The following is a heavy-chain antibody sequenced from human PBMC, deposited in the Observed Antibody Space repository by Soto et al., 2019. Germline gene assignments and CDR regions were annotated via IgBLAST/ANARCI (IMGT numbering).Heavy chain of an antibody. CDR1: GVSISSSQW. CDR3: GRTKDYFYGVDV. CDR2: IYHNERT. J-gene: IGHJ6*02. Sequence: QVQLQESGPGLVKPSGTLSLTCAVSGVSISSSQWWSWVRQPPGKGLEWIGEIYHNERTNYNPSLKGRLHLSLDKSKNQVSLKLSSVTAADTATYYCGRTKDYFYGVDVWGQGTTVTVSS. V-gene: IGHV4-4*02.